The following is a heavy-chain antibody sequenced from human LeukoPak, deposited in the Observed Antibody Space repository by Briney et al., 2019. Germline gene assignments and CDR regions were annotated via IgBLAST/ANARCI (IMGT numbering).Heavy chain of an antibody. CDR2: MNPNSGNT. Sequence: ASVKVSCKASGYTFTSYDINWLRQATGQGLEWMGWMNPNSGNTGYAQKFQGRVTMTRNTSISTAYMELSSLRSEDTAVYYCARAPPKGFWSGYRRGWFDPWGQGTLVTVSS. CDR1: GYTFTSYD. D-gene: IGHD3-3*01. J-gene: IGHJ5*02. V-gene: IGHV1-8*01. CDR3: ARAPPKGFWSGYRRGWFDP.